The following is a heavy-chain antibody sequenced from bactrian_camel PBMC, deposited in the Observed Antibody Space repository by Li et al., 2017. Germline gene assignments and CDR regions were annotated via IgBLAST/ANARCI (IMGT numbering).Heavy chain of an antibody. CDR3: AADTPLCVDVFGRVVPGLDDLGY. D-gene: IGHD2*01. J-gene: IGHJ6*01. CDR1: GYTFNTY. Sequence: QLVESGGSSALAGGSVRLSCAASGYTFNTYSWFRQAPGQEREGVAAIDTGDGSTYYLNSVEGRFTISHDNAKNTLYLQMHNLEPEDTAMYVCAADTPLCVDVFGRVVPGLDDLGYWGQGTQVTVS. V-gene: IGHV3S28*01. CDR2: IDTGDGST.